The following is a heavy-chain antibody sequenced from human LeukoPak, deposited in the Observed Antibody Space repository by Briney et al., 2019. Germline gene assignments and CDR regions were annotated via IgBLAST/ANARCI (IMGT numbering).Heavy chain of an antibody. V-gene: IGHV4-31*03. CDR3: ARVGGYCGGDCSKNWFDL. D-gene: IGHD2-21*02. CDR2: IYYSGTT. Sequence: SETLSLTCTVSGGSISSGGYYWSWIRQHPGKGLEWIVYIYYSGTTYYNPSLKSRVTISVDTSKNQFSLKLSSVTAADTAVYYCARVGGYCGGDCSKNWFDLWGQGTLVTVSS. CDR1: GGSISSGGYY. J-gene: IGHJ5*02.